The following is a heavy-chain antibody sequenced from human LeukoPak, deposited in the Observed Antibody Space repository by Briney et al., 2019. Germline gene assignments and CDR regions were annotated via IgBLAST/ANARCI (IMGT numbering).Heavy chain of an antibody. Sequence: GTSVKVSCNASGYTFTGYYMHWVRQAPGQGLEWMGWINPNSGGTNYAQKFQGRVTMTRDTSISTAYMELSRLRSDDTAVYYCARDPAFGSENWFDPWGQGTLVTVSS. CDR2: INPNSGGT. J-gene: IGHJ5*02. CDR3: ARDPAFGSENWFDP. D-gene: IGHD3-16*01. CDR1: GYTFTGYY. V-gene: IGHV1-2*02.